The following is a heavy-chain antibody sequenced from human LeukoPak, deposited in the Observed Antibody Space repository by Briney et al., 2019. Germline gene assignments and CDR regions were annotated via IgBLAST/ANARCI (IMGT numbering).Heavy chain of an antibody. Sequence: PGGSLRLSCAASGFTFDDYGMHWVRQLPGKDLEWVSGITGDSSGISYADAVKDRFTISRDNAKNSLYLQMSSLRDEDTALYYCVKGSLDTSGYFHSWGQGTLVTVSS. J-gene: IGHJ4*02. V-gene: IGHV3-9*01. CDR3: VKGSLDTSGYFHS. D-gene: IGHD6-19*01. CDR1: GFTFDDYG. CDR2: ITGDSSGI.